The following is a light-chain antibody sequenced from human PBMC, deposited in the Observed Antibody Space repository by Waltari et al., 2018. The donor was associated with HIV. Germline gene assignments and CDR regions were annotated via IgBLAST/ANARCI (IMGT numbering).Light chain of an antibody. J-gene: IGLJ1*01. CDR2: YDS. CDR1: DIGSKG. Sequence: SYVLTQPPSVSVAPGKTARITCEGDDIGSKGVHWYQQKSGQAPMLVIYYDSGRPSGIPERVSGSNSGNTATLTIRVEAGDEADYYCQVWSSSRDHPYVFGTATKVTVL. CDR3: QVWSSSRDHPYV. V-gene: IGLV3-21*04.